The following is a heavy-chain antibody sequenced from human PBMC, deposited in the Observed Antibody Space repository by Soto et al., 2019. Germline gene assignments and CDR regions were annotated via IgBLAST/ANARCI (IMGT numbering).Heavy chain of an antibody. CDR2: IKGDGSSL. CDR3: ARGLKNYYGVDV. CDR1: GFTFTTYW. J-gene: IGHJ6*02. Sequence: GGSLRLSCAASGFTFTTYWMHWVRQVPGKWLVWVSRIKGDGSSLSYADSVKGRFTISRDNVENTVYLQMGSLRADDTAVYYCARGLKNYYGVDVWGQGTTVTVSS. V-gene: IGHV3-74*01.